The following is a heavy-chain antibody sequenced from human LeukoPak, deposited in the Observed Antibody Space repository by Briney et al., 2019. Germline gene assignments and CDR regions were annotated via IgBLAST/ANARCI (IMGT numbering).Heavy chain of an antibody. Sequence: GGSLRLSCAASGFTFSSYAMSWVRQAPGKGLEWVSAISGSGGSTYYADSVKGRFTISRDNSKNTLYLQMNSLRAEDTAIYYCAKASSAGDSSSWNYWGQGILVTVSS. CDR3: AKASSAGDSSSWNY. V-gene: IGHV3-23*01. D-gene: IGHD6-13*01. CDR1: GFTFSSYA. J-gene: IGHJ4*02. CDR2: ISGSGGST.